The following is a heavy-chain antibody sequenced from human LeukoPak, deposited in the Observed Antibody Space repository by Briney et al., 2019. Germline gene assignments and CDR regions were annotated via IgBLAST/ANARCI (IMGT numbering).Heavy chain of an antibody. CDR2: IYYSGGT. CDR3: ARQPSTSWYYFDY. V-gene: IGHV4-39*01. J-gene: IGHJ4*02. D-gene: IGHD6-13*01. CDR1: GGSISRSNYY. Sequence: SETLSLTCTVSGGSISRSNYYWAWIRQPQGKGLEWIGSIYYSGGTYYNPSLKSRVTISIDTSKNQFSLKLSSVTAADTAVYFCARQPSTSWYYFDYWGQGTLVTVSS.